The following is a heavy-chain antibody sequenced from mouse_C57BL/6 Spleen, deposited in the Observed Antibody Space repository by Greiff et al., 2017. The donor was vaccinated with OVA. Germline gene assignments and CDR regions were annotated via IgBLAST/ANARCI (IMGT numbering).Heavy chain of an antibody. V-gene: IGHV1-64*01. J-gene: IGHJ4*01. CDR2: IHPNSGST. CDR1: GYTFTSYW. D-gene: IGHD2-3*01. Sequence: QVQLQQPGAELVKPGASVKLSCKASGYTFTSYWMHWVKQRPGQGLEWIGMIHPNSGSTNYNEKFKSKATLTVDKSSSTAYMQLSSLTSEDSAVYYCARGSYDGYYAYYAMDYWGQGTSVTVSS. CDR3: ARGSYDGYYAYYAMDY.